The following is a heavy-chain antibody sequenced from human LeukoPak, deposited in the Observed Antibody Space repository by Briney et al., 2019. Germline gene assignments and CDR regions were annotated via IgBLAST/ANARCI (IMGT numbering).Heavy chain of an antibody. D-gene: IGHD6-6*01. Sequence: SETLSLTCTVSGGSISSYYWSWIRQPPGKGLEWIGYIYYSGSTNYNPSLKSRVTISVDTSKNQFSLKLSSVTAADTAVYYCTRDRPYGIAARYYNWFDPWGQGTLVTVSS. J-gene: IGHJ5*02. V-gene: IGHV4-59*01. CDR3: TRDRPYGIAARYYNWFDP. CDR1: GGSISSYY. CDR2: IYYSGST.